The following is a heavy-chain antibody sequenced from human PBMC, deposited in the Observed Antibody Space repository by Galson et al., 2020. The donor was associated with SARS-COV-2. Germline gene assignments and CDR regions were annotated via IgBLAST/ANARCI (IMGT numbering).Heavy chain of an antibody. CDR2: IKEDGSEN. D-gene: IGHD1-26*01. CDR1: GFNFSTYW. V-gene: IGHV3-7*05. J-gene: IGHJ4*02. CDR3: AASGSYRHFDY. Sequence: GESLKISCAASGFNFSTYWMTWVRQAPGKGLEWVANIKEDGSENYYVASVKGRFSISSDNAKNSLDLQMNSLRAEDRAVYYCAASGSYRHFDYWGQETLVTVS.